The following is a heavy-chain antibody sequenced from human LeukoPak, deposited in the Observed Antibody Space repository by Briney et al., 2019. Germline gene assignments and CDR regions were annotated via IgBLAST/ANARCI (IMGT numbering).Heavy chain of an antibody. CDR1: GYTFTSYY. J-gene: IGHJ5*02. V-gene: IGHV1-46*01. D-gene: IGHD1-26*01. Sequence: ASVKVSCKASGYTFTSYYMHWVRQAPGQGLEWMGIINPSGGSTSYAQKFQGRVTMTRDTSTSTVYMELSSLRSEDTAVYYCARGVGATAEENWFDPWGQGTLVTVSS. CDR2: INPSGGST. CDR3: ARGVGATAEENWFDP.